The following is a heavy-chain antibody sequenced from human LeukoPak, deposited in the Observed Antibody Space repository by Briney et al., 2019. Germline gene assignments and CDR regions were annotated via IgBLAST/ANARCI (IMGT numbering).Heavy chain of an antibody. CDR2: IYPGDSDT. J-gene: IGHJ5*02. Sequence: PGESLKISCKGSGYSFTSYWIGWVRQMPGKGLKWMGIIYPGDSDTRYSPSFQGQVTISADKSISTAYLQWSSLKASDTAMYYCARHEMYCSGGSCYSIWFDPWGQGTLVTVSS. CDR1: GYSFTSYW. CDR3: ARHEMYCSGGSCYSIWFDP. V-gene: IGHV5-51*01. D-gene: IGHD2-15*01.